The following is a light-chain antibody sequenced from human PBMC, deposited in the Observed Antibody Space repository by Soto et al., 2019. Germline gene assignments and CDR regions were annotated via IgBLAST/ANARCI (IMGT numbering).Light chain of an antibody. V-gene: IGLV2-23*01. CDR1: SSDVGSYNL. J-gene: IGLJ1*01. CDR3: CSYAGSSTYA. Sequence: QSVLTQPASVSGSPGQSITISCTGTSSDVGSYNLVSWYQQHPGKAPKLMIYEDNERPSGVSIRFSGSKSGNTASLTISGLQAEDEADYYCCSYAGSSTYAFGTGTKLTVL. CDR2: EDN.